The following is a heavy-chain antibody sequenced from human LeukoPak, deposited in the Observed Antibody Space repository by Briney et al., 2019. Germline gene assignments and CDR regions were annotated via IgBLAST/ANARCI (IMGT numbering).Heavy chain of an antibody. J-gene: IGHJ6*03. Sequence: SETLSLTCAVYGGSFSGYYWSWIRQPPGKGLEWIGEINHSGSTNYNPSLKSRVTISVDTSKNQFSLNLNSVTAADTAVYYCARLTVTARSSYSYYMDVWGKGTTVTVSS. D-gene: IGHD4-17*01. CDR2: INHSGST. CDR3: ARLTVTARSSYSYYMDV. V-gene: IGHV4-34*01. CDR1: GGSFSGYY.